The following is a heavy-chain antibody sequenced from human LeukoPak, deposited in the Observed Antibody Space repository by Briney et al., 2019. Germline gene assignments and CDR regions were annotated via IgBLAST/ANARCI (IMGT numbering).Heavy chain of an antibody. CDR3: AELGITMIGGV. V-gene: IGHV3-30*04. CDR1: GFTFSSYV. Sequence: PGRSLRLSCAASGFTFSSYVMHWVRQAPGKGLEWVAIISYDGSNEYYADSVKGRFTISRDNAKNSLYLQMNSLRAEDTAVYYCAELGITMIGGVWGKGTTVTISS. D-gene: IGHD3-10*02. J-gene: IGHJ6*04. CDR2: ISYDGSNE.